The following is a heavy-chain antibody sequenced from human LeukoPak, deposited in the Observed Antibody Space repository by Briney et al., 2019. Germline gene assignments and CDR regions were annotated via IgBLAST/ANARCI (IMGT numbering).Heavy chain of an antibody. CDR2: INHSGST. CDR3: ARGKLRRVVYARYYYYYMDV. V-gene: IGHV4-34*01. Sequence: SETLSLTRAVYGGSFSGYYWSWIRQPPGKGLEWIGEINHSGSTNYNPSLKSRVTISVDTSKNQFSLKLSSVTAADTAVYYCARGKLRRVVYARYYYYYMDVWGKGTTVTVSS. J-gene: IGHJ6*03. D-gene: IGHD2-8*02. CDR1: GGSFSGYY.